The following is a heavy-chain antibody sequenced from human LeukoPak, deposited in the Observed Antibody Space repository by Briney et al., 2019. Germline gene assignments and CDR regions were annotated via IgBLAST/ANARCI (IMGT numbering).Heavy chain of an antibody. CDR3: ARHRTRDGSTSFDY. CDR1: GGSISSSSYY. CDR2: IYYSGNT. D-gene: IGHD5-24*01. V-gene: IGHV4-39*01. J-gene: IGHJ4*02. Sequence: PSETLSLTCTVSGGSISSSSYYWGWVRQPPGKGLEWIVSIYYSGNTYYNPSLKSRVTISVDTSKNQFSLKLSSVTAADTAVYYCARHRTRDGSTSFDYWGQGTLVTVSS.